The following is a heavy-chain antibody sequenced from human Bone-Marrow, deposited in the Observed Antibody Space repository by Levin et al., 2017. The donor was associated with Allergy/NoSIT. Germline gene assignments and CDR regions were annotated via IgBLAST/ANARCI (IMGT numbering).Heavy chain of an antibody. Sequence: ASVKVSCKASGYRFATYGIVWVRQAPGQGLEWVGWISGSNGNTKYAPKVQGRVTVTTDTSTNTVYMELRRLRYEDTAVYYCARDLRGADGLDVGGQGTTVTVSS. CDR1: GYRFATYG. D-gene: IGHD6-19*01. CDR2: ISGSNGNT. V-gene: IGHV1-18*01. CDR3: ARDLRGADGLDV. J-gene: IGHJ6*02.